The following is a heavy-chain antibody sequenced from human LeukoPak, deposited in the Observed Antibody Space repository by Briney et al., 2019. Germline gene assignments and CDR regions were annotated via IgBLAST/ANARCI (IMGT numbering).Heavy chain of an antibody. CDR3: ARDTFHPGLIDS. J-gene: IGHJ4*02. CDR2: INTDSSDI. Sequence: SGGSLRLSCAASGFTFSRYAMNWVRQAPGKGLEWVSYINTDSSDIHYADSVKGRSTISRDNARNTLYLQLSSLRAEDSAVYYCARDTFHPGLIDSWGQGTLVTVSS. D-gene: IGHD2-21*01. CDR1: GFTFSRYA. V-gene: IGHV3-21*05.